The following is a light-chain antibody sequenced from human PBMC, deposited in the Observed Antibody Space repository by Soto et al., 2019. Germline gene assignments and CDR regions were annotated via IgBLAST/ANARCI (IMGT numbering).Light chain of an antibody. CDR2: AAS. CDR1: QDVSNW. CDR3: QHYNSYSEA. V-gene: IGKV1D-16*01. J-gene: IGKJ1*01. Sequence: DIQMTQSPSSLSSSLVERFTITFRASQDVSNWLAWYQQKPGTAPKSLIYAASTLQNAVPSRFSGSGSGTDFTLTISSLQPEDVATYYCQHYNSYSEAFGQGTKVDIK.